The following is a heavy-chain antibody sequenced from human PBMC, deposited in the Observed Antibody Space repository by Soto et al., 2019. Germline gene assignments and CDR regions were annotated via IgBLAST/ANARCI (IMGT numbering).Heavy chain of an antibody. CDR1: GFTFSSCA. CDR3: ARGGRRDTSWYYFDY. V-gene: IGHV3-30-3*01. Sequence: SGGSLRLSCAASGFTFSSCAMHWVRQAPGKGLEWVAVISYDGSNKYYADSVKGRFTISRDNSKNTLYLQMNSLRAEDTAVYYCARGGRRDTSWYYFDYWGQGTLVTVSS. J-gene: IGHJ4*02. D-gene: IGHD2-8*02. CDR2: ISYDGSNK.